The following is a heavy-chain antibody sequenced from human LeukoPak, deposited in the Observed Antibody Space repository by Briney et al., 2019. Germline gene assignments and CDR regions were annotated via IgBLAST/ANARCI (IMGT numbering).Heavy chain of an antibody. CDR2: ISHDGSNK. CDR3: AKVTYSRGWYHAFDI. CDR1: GFILSTYG. J-gene: IGHJ3*02. D-gene: IGHD6-19*01. V-gene: IGHV3-30*18. Sequence: GGSLRLSCAASGFILSTYGMHWVRQAPGEGLKWVAVISHDGSNKYYADSVKGRFTISRDNSKNTLYLQMYSLRAEDTAVYYCAKVTYSRGWYHAFDIWGQGTMVTVSS.